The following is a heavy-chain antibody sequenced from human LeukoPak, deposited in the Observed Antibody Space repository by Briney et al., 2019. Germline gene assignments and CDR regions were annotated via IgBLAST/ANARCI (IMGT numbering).Heavy chain of an antibody. D-gene: IGHD3-22*01. CDR2: IYPGGSNT. J-gene: IGHJ4*02. V-gene: IGHV5-51*03. Sequence: PGSSLLICCKSAGYSFTSYWICWLRQMPGEGLEWRGIIYPGGSNTNHNPSFQRHVTITADTSITTADLQWSSLKASDTAMYYCARCTYYYDSSGYQLDAYYFDYWGQGTLVTVSS. CDR3: ARCTYYYDSSGYQLDAYYFDY. CDR1: GYSFTSYW.